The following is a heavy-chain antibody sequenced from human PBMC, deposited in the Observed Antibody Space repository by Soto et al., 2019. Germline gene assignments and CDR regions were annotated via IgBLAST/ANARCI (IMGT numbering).Heavy chain of an antibody. CDR3: ARGSRALYGY. J-gene: IGHJ4*02. V-gene: IGHV4-34*01. CDR1: GGSFSGYY. Sequence: SETLSLTCAVYGGSFSGYYWSWIRQPPGKGLEWIGEINHSGSTNYNPSLKSRVTISVDTSKNQFSLKLSSVTAADTAVYYCARGSRALYGYWGQGTLVTVSS. D-gene: IGHD4-17*01. CDR2: INHSGST.